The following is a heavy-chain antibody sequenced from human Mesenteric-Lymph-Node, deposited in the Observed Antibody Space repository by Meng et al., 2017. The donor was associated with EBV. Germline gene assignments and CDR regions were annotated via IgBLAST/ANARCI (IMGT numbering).Heavy chain of an antibody. CDR3: AGVGSTISTDWFDT. J-gene: IGHJ5*02. V-gene: IGHV6-1*01. D-gene: IGHD3-9*01. Sequence: QVQLQQQRPGPVKPSQTLSLTCAISGDSVSNINGGCNWIRQSPSRGLEWLGRTYYRSKWYNDYAVSVKGRITINPDTTKNQVSLQLNSVTPEDTAVYYCAGVGSTISTDWFDTWGQGTLVTVSS. CDR2: TYYRSKWYN. CDR1: GDSVSNINGG.